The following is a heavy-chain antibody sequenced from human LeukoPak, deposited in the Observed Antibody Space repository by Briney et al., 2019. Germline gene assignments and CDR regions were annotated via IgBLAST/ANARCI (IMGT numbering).Heavy chain of an antibody. J-gene: IGHJ6*03. CDR2: IYYSGST. V-gene: IGHV4-59*01. Sequence: PSESLSLTCTVSGRSISSYYWRWIRHPPGRGLGWNGYIYYSGSTNYNPSVKSRVTISVDTSKTQFCLKLSSVTAADTAVDYCARGGYGDYYYMDVWGKGTTVTISS. D-gene: IGHD4-17*01. CDR3: ARGGYGDYYYMDV. CDR1: GRSISSYY.